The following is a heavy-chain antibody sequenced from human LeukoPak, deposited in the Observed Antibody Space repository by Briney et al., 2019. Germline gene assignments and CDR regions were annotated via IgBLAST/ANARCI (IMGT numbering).Heavy chain of an antibody. Sequence: GGSLRLSCAASGFTFSSYSMNWVRQAPGKGLEWVSSISSSSSYIYYADSVKGRFTISRDNAKNSLYLQMNSLRAEDTAVYFCASGGGWAFDNWGQGTLVTVSA. V-gene: IGHV3-21*01. CDR1: GFTFSSYS. D-gene: IGHD6-19*01. CDR2: ISSSSSYI. CDR3: ASGGGWAFDN. J-gene: IGHJ4*02.